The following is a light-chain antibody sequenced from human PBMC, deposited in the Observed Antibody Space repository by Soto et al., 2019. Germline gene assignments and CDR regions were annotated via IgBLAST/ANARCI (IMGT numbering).Light chain of an antibody. CDR3: NSYPSRSLYV. V-gene: IGLV2-14*01. Sequence: QSALTQPASVSGSPGQSITISCTGTSSDVGGYNYVSWYQQHPGKAPKLIIYEVSNRPSGVSKRFSCSQSGNTASLTISGVQAEYQADHYCNSYPSRSLYVFGTGTKLTV. CDR2: EVS. J-gene: IGLJ1*01. CDR1: SSDVGGYNY.